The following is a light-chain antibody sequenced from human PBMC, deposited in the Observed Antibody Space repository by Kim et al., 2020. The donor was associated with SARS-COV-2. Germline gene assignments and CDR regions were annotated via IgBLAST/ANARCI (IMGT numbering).Light chain of an antibody. CDR1: KSVSTN. CDR3: QQYNNWPYT. CDR2: GAS. Sequence: SVSRGESAPPCCSARKSVSTNLAWYQQKPGQAPRLVIYGASTRATGIPAGFGGSGSGTEFTLTISSLQSEDFAVYYCQQYNNWPYTFGQGTKLEI. V-gene: IGKV3-15*01. J-gene: IGKJ2*01.